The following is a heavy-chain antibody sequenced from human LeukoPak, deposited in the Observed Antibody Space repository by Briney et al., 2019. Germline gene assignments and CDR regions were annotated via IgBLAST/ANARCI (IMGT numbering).Heavy chain of an antibody. CDR2: ISNTGTT. CDR3: ARLGGNWNSPGRDY. J-gene: IGHJ4*02. Sequence: SETLSLTCSVSGGSINGYSWTWIRQPPGMRLEWVGHISNTGTTNYNPSLTTRVAISIDTSKNQFSLKLTSVAAADTAMYFCARLGGNWNSPGRDYWGQGTLVTVSS. D-gene: IGHD3-10*01. V-gene: IGHV4-59*08. CDR1: GGSINGYS.